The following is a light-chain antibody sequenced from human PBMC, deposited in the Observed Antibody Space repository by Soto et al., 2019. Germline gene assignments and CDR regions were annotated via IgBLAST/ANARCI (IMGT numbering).Light chain of an antibody. CDR1: SNDVGSYNL. CDR3: GSYGGSSTLV. V-gene: IGLV2-23*02. J-gene: IGLJ2*01. Sequence: QSALTQPASVSGSPGQSITISCTGTSNDVGSYNLVSWYQQFPGKAPKLIIYEVSRRPSGVSYRFSGSKSGNTASLTISGLQAEDEADYHCGSYGGSSTLVFGGGTKLTVL. CDR2: EVS.